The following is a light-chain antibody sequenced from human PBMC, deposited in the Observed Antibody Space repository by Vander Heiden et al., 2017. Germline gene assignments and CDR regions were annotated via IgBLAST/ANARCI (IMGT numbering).Light chain of an antibody. J-gene: IGLJ3*02. Sequence: QSLLTQPPSASGTPGQRVTIPCSGSSSNIGSNTVNWYQQLPGTAPKLLIYSNNQRPSGVPDRFSGSNSGTSASLAISALQSEDEADYYYAAWDDSLNGPEVFGGGTKLT. V-gene: IGLV1-44*01. CDR2: SNN. CDR3: AAWDDSLNGPEV. CDR1: SSNIGSNT.